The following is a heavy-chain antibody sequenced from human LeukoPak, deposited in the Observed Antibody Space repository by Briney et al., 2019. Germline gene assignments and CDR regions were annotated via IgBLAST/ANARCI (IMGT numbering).Heavy chain of an antibody. D-gene: IGHD3-10*01. J-gene: IGHJ5*02. Sequence: PSEALSLTCAVYGGSFSGYFWNWIRQPPGKGLEWIGEINHSGSTHHNPSLKSRVTISIDTSKNQISLKLSSVTAGDTAVYYCARGPDSGSYFAWFGPWGQGTLVTVSS. CDR1: GGSFSGYF. V-gene: IGHV4-34*01. CDR3: ARGPDSGSYFAWFGP. CDR2: INHSGST.